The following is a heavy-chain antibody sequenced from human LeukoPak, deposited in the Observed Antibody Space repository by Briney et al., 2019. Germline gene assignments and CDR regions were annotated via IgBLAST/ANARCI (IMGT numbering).Heavy chain of an antibody. V-gene: IGHV4-34*01. CDR2: INRSGST. Sequence: SETLSLTCAVYGGSFSDYYWSWIRQPPGKGLEWIGEINRSGSTNYNPSLKSRVTISVDTSKNQFSLKLSSVTAADTAVYYCARDSDTAMVTGFDYWGQGTLVTVSS. J-gene: IGHJ4*02. CDR1: GGSFSDYY. CDR3: ARDSDTAMVTGFDY. D-gene: IGHD5-18*01.